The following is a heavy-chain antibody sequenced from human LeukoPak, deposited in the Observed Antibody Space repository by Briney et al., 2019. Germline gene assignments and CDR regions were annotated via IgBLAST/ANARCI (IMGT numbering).Heavy chain of an antibody. CDR3: ARGGSSGWYADAFDI. Sequence: PSETLSLTCTVSGGSISSYYWSWIRQPAGKGLEWIGRIYTSGSTNYNPSLKSRVTMSVDTSKNQFSLKLSSVTAADTAVYYCARGGSSGWYADAFDIWGQGTMVTVSS. J-gene: IGHJ3*02. CDR2: IYTSGST. D-gene: IGHD6-19*01. CDR1: GGSISSYY. V-gene: IGHV4-4*07.